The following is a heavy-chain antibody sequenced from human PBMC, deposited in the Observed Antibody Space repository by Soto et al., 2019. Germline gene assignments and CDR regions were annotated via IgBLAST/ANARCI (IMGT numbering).Heavy chain of an antibody. CDR1: GFTFSSYS. Sequence: GESLKISFSASGFTFSSYSMNWVRQAPGKGLEWVSSISSSSSYRYYADSVKGRFTISRDNAKNSLYLQMNRMRAVDTAVYYCAGIVGASSDAFDNGGQGTMVTVSS. V-gene: IGHV3-21*01. D-gene: IGHD1-26*01. CDR3: AGIVGASSDAFDN. J-gene: IGHJ3*02. CDR2: ISSSSSYR.